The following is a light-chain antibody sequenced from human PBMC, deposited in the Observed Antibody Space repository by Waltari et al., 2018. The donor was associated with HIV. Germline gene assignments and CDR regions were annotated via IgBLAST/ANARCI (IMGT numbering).Light chain of an antibody. CDR2: DDT. V-gene: IGLV2-14*03. CDR1: SDDVGYYNY. CDR3: SSYVGSSTSWL. J-gene: IGLJ3*02. Sequence: QSALTQPASVSGSPGQSIVISCTGTSDDVGYYNYVSWYQQHPGKVPKLVIYDDTSRPSGVSNRFSVSESGNTASLTISGLRADDEADYYCSSYVGSSTSWLFGGGTKLTV.